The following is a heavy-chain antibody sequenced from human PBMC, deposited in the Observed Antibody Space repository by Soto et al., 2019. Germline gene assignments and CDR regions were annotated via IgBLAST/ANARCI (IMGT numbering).Heavy chain of an antibody. CDR3: ARVITIFGVVITPRGMDV. Sequence: GASVKVSCKASGYTFTSYGISWVRQAPGQGLEWMGWISAYNGNTNYAQKLQCRVTMTTDTSTSTAYMELRSLRSDDTAVYYCARVITIFGVVITPRGMDVWGQGTTVTVSS. J-gene: IGHJ6*02. CDR2: ISAYNGNT. CDR1: GYTFTSYG. V-gene: IGHV1-18*01. D-gene: IGHD3-3*01.